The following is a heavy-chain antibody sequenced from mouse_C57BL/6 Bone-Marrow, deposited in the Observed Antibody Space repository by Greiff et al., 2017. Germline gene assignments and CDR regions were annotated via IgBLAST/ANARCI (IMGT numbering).Heavy chain of an antibody. CDR1: GYTFTSYW. CDR3: AILRRGDYYAMDY. CDR2: IDPSDSET. J-gene: IGHJ4*01. D-gene: IGHD2-4*01. V-gene: IGHV1-52*01. Sequence: VQLQQPGAELVRPGSSVKLSCKASGYTFTSYWMHWVKQRPIQGLEWIGNIDPSDSETHYNQKFKDKAKLTVDKSSSTAYLQLSSLTSEDSAVYYCAILRRGDYYAMDYWGQGTSVTVSS.